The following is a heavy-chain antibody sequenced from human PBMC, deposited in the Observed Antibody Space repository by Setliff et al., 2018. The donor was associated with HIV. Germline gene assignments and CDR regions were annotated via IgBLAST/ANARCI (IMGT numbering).Heavy chain of an antibody. J-gene: IGHJ3*02. CDR1: GFTFSSYE. D-gene: IGHD3-22*01. CDR2: ISSSGSTI. V-gene: IGHV3-48*03. Sequence: GGSMRLSCAASGFTFSSYEMNWVRQAPGKGLEWVSYISSSGSTIYYADSVKGRFTISRDNAKNSLYLQMNSLRAEDTAVYYCARGGYYYDSSGYHDAFDIWGQGTMFTVSS. CDR3: ARGGYYYDSSGYHDAFDI.